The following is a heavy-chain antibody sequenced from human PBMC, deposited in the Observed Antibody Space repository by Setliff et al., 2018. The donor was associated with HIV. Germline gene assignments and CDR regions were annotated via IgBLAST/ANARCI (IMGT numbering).Heavy chain of an antibody. V-gene: IGHV1-18*01. Sequence: GASVKVSCKTSGYTFTSNGISWVRQAPGQGLEWMGWISAYNGNTNYAQTFQGRVTMTTDTFTSTAYMELRSLRSDDTAVYYCARDIASRYYHDSSGYPNVDYWGQGTLVTVSS. CDR2: ISAYNGNT. CDR1: GYTFTSNG. CDR3: ARDIASRYYHDSSGYPNVDY. D-gene: IGHD3-22*01. J-gene: IGHJ4*02.